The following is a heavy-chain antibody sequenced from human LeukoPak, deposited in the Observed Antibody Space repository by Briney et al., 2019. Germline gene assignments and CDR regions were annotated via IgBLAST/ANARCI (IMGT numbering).Heavy chain of an antibody. CDR1: GFDFATYW. CDR3: ARGTSIAPGIDY. Sequence: GGSLRLSCAASGFDFATYWMFWVRQAPGKGLVWVAQINSDGSGATYGDSAKGRFSISRDNAKNTLFLYMSGLRAEDTAVYYCARGTSIAPGIDYWGQGTLVAVSS. D-gene: IGHD6-13*01. V-gene: IGHV3-74*01. J-gene: IGHJ4*02. CDR2: INSDGSGA.